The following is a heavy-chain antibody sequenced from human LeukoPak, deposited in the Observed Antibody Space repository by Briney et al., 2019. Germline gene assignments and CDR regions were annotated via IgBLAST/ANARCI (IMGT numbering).Heavy chain of an antibody. Sequence: ASVKVSCKASGYTFTGYYMHWVRQAPGQGLEWMGWINPNSGGTNYAQKFQGRVTMTRDTSISTAYMELSRLRSDDTAVYYSARAHSGSYSPIDYWGQGTLVTVSS. CDR3: ARAHSGSYSPIDY. J-gene: IGHJ4*02. CDR2: INPNSGGT. V-gene: IGHV1-2*02. D-gene: IGHD1-26*01. CDR1: GYTFTGYY.